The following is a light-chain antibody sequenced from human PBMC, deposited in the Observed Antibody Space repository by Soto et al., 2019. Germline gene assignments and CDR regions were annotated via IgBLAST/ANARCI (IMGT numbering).Light chain of an antibody. Sequence: QSALTQPASVSGAPGQSITISCTGTSSDVGTYNLVSWYQHHPGKAPKLILYEGTKRPSGVSNRFSGSTSGNTASLTISGPQADDQTDYYCCSYAGYNTYVFGTGTKLTVL. CDR3: CSYAGYNTYV. V-gene: IGLV2-23*01. CDR2: EGT. CDR1: SSDVGTYNL. J-gene: IGLJ1*01.